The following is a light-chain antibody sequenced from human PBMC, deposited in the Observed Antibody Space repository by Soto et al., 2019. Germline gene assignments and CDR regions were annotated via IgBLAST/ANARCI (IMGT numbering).Light chain of an antibody. V-gene: IGKV4-1*01. CDR2: WAS. CDR3: QQYYSTPPS. J-gene: IGKJ2*01. CDR1: QSVLYSSNNKNY. Sequence: DIVMTQSPDSLAVSLGERATINCKSSQSVLYSSNNKNYLAWYQQKPGQPPKLLIYWASTRESGVPDRFSGSASGTDFTLTISSLPAEDVAVYYCQQYYSTPPSVGEGTKLEIK.